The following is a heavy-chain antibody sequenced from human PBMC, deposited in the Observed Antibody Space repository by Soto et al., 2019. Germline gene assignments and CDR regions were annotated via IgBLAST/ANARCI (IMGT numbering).Heavy chain of an antibody. D-gene: IGHD2-8*01. CDR2: VYRTGST. CDR3: ARSHYTYGLLIDY. Sequence: SETLSLTCSVSGDSITTNGYYWGWIRQPPGKGLQWIGNVYRTGSTFSHPSLTSRVFISVDTSKNEFSLRLTSVTAAATAVYYCARSHYTYGLLIDYWGPGTLVTVSS. V-gene: IGHV4-39*01. CDR1: GDSITTNGYY. J-gene: IGHJ4*02.